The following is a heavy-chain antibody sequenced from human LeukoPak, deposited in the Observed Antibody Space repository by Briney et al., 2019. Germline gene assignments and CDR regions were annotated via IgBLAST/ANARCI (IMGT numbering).Heavy chain of an antibody. Sequence: NASETLSLTCTVSGGSISSYYWSWIRQPPGKGLEWIGYIYYSGSTNYNPSLKSRATISVDTSKKQFSLKLSSVTSADTAVYYCARGRSSPDYWGQGTLVTVSS. CDR2: IYYSGST. V-gene: IGHV4-59*01. J-gene: IGHJ4*02. CDR3: ARGRSSPDY. CDR1: GGSISSYY. D-gene: IGHD6-13*01.